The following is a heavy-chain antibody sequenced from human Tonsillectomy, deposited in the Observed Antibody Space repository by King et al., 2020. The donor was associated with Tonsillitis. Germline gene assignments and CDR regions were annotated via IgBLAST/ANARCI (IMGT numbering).Heavy chain of an antibody. V-gene: IGHV5-10-1*01. J-gene: IGHJ6*03. CDR1: GYSFTTYW. Sequence: QLVQSGVEVKKPGESLRISCKGSGYSFTTYWISWVRLMPGKGLEWMGWIDPSDSYTKYSPSFQGHVTISADKSINTAYLQWSSLKASDAAIYYCERLPPTEITWFRYYYYTDVWGKGTTVTVSS. CDR3: ERLPPTEITWFRYYYYTDV. CDR2: IDPSDSYT. D-gene: IGHD3-16*01.